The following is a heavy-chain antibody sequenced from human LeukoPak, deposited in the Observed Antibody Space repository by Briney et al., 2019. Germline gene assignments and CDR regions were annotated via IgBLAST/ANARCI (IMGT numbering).Heavy chain of an antibody. CDR1: GYTFTSYTFTSYD. D-gene: IGHD4-17*01. J-gene: IGHJ4*02. CDR3: ARTLQGDYRGGDY. Sequence: GASVKVSCKASGYTFTSYTFTSYDINWVRQATGQGLEWMGWMNPKSGNTGYAQKFQGRVTMTRNTSISTAYMELSSLRSEDTAVYYWARTLQGDYRGGDYWGQGPLVTVSS. V-gene: IGHV1-8*01. CDR2: MNPKSGNT.